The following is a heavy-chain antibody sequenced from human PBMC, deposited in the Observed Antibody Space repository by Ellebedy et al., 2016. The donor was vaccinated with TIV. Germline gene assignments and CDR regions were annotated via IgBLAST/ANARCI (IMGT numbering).Heavy chain of an antibody. CDR3: ARLQMTTTFNWFDP. V-gene: IGHV3-7*03. Sequence: GESLKISXAASGFTFSSYWMSWVRQTPGKGLEWVANIEQDGSGKYYVDSVKGRFTISRDNAKNSLYLQMNSLRAEDTAVYYCARLQMTTTFNWFDPWGQGTLVTVSS. D-gene: IGHD4-17*01. CDR2: IEQDGSGK. CDR1: GFTFSSYW. J-gene: IGHJ5*02.